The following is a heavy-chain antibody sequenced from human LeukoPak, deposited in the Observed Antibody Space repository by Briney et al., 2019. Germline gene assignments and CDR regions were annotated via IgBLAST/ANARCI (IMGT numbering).Heavy chain of an antibody. CDR1: GFTFSSYE. D-gene: IGHD3-16*01. V-gene: IGHV3-30*02. CDR2: IRYDGSNK. Sequence: GGSLRLSCAASGFTFSSYEMNWVRQAPGKGLEWVAFIRYDGSNKYYADSVKGRFTTSRDNSKNTLYLQMNSLRAEDTAVYYCATHSGGYWGQGTLVTVSS. J-gene: IGHJ4*02. CDR3: ATHSGGY.